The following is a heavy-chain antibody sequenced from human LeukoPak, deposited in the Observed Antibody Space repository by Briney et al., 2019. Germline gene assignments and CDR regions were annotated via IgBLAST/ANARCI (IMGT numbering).Heavy chain of an antibody. J-gene: IGHJ6*02. CDR2: IKQDGSEK. D-gene: IGHD3/OR15-3a*01. CDR1: GFTFSSYA. V-gene: IGHV3-7*03. CDR3: ARDWTDYYYYGMDV. Sequence: GGSLRLSCAASGFTFSSYAMSWVRQAPGKGLEWVANIKQDGSEKYYVDSVKGRFTISRDNAKNSLYLQMNSLRAEDTAVYYCARDWTDYYYYGMDVWGQGTTVTVSS.